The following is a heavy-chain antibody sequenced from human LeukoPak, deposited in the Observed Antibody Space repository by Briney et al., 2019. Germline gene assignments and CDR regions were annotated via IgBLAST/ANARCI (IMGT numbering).Heavy chain of an antibody. CDR2: IIPIFGTA. CDR3: ARGYRGYCSGGSCYLFDY. D-gene: IGHD2-15*01. CDR1: GGTFSSYA. J-gene: IGHJ4*02. Sequence: SVKVSCKASGGTFSSYAISWVRQAPGQGLEWMGGIIPIFGTANYAQKFQGRVTIIADKSTSTAYMELSSLRSEDTAVYYCARGYRGYCSGGSCYLFDYWGQGTLVTVSS. V-gene: IGHV1-69*06.